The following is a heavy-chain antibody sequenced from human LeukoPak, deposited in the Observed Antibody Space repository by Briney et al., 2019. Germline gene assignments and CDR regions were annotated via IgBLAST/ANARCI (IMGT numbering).Heavy chain of an antibody. V-gene: IGHV3-30*03. Sequence: GRSLRLSCAASGFTFSSYGMHWVRQAPGKGLEWVAVISYDGSNKYYADSVKGRFTISRDNSKNTLYLQMNSLRAEDTAVYYCSYYYDSSGYQPFDYWGQGTLVTVSS. J-gene: IGHJ4*02. CDR3: SYYYDSSGYQPFDY. CDR2: ISYDGSNK. CDR1: GFTFSSYG. D-gene: IGHD3-22*01.